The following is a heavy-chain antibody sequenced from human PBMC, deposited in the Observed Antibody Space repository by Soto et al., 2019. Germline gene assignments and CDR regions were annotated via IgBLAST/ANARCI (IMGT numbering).Heavy chain of an antibody. CDR2: INAGNGNT. CDR1: GYTFTSYA. Sequence: QVQLVQSGAEVKKPGASVKVSCQASGYTFTSYAMHWVRQAPGQRLEWMGWINAGNGNTKYSQKFQGRVTITRDTSASTAYMELSSLRSEDTAVYYCARRVHGAYYYYMDVWGKGTTVTVSS. V-gene: IGHV1-3*01. D-gene: IGHD3-10*01. CDR3: ARRVHGAYYYYMDV. J-gene: IGHJ6*03.